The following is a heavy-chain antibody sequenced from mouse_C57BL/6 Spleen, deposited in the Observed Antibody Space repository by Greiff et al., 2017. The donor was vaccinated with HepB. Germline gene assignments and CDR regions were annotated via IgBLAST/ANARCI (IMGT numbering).Heavy chain of an antibody. J-gene: IGHJ2*01. CDR2: IFPGSGST. V-gene: IGHV1-75*01. Sequence: VQLQQSGPELVQPGASVKISCKASGYTFTDYYINWVKQRPGQGLEWIGWIFPGSGSTYYNEKFKGKATLTIDKSSSTAYMLISSLTSEDSAVYYCARRDYDDNYFDYWGQGTTLTVSS. D-gene: IGHD2-4*01. CDR1: GYTFTDYY. CDR3: ARRDYDDNYFDY.